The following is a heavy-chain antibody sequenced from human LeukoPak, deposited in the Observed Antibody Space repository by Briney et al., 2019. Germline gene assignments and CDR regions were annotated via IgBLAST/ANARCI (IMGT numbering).Heavy chain of an antibody. CDR2: INPSDGST. D-gene: IGHD3-10*01. Sequence: GASVKVSCKASGYTFTSYYMHWVRQAPGQGLEWMGIINPSDGSTSYAQKFQGRVTMTRDTSTSTVYMELSSLRSEDTAVYYCARDLDYYGSGSYHPIYYYYGMDVWGQGTTVTVSS. V-gene: IGHV1-46*01. CDR3: ARDLDYYGSGSYHPIYYYYGMDV. CDR1: GYTFTSYY. J-gene: IGHJ6*02.